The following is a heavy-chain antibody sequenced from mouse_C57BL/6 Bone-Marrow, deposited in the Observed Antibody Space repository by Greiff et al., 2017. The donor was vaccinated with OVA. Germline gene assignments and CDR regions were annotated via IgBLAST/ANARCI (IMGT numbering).Heavy chain of an antibody. D-gene: IGHD4-1*01. Sequence: QVQLQQSGPELVKPGASVKISCKASGYAFSSSWMNWVKQRPGKGLEWIGRIYPGDGDTNYNGKFKGKATLTADKSSSTAYMQLSSLTSEDSAVYFCARRGLTGSFDYWGQGTTRTVSS. CDR3: ARRGLTGSFDY. CDR2: IYPGDGDT. V-gene: IGHV1-82*01. J-gene: IGHJ2*01. CDR1: GYAFSSSW.